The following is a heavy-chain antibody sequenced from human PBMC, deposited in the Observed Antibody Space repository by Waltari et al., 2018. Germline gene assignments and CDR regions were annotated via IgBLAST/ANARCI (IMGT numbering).Heavy chain of an antibody. D-gene: IGHD6-19*01. CDR3: AKGRESSVWFLYHYYFMDV. CDR2: ISGSCGTR. CDR1: GFALRPYV. V-gene: IGHV3-23*01. J-gene: IGHJ6*03. Sequence: EVELCESGGDSVQRGGSLRLSCVASGFALRPYVMSWVRQSPGKGLEWGSSISGSCGTRDYAESVKGRFTVSRDNSRNTLYLQLRSLGTEDTAVYYCAKGRESSVWFLYHYYFMDVWGRGTTVTVSS.